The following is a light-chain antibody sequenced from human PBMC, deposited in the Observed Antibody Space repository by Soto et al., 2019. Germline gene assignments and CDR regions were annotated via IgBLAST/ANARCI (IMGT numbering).Light chain of an antibody. Sequence: QSVLTQSPSASASLGASVKLTCTLSSGHSSYAIAWHQQQPEKGPRYLMKLNSDGSHSKGDGIPDRFSGSSSGAERYLTISSLQSEDEADYYCQTWGTGGTGIHVFGGGTKLTVL. V-gene: IGLV4-69*02. CDR3: QTWGTGGTGIHV. J-gene: IGLJ3*02. CDR2: LNSDGSH. CDR1: SGHSSYA.